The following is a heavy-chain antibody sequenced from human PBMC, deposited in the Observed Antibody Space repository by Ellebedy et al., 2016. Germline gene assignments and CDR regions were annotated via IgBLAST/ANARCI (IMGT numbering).Heavy chain of an antibody. D-gene: IGHD1-1*01. Sequence: RASVKVSCKASGYTFTSYYMHWVRQAPGQGLEWMGWISTYNGDTNYAQKFQGRVTLTADKSTSTVYMDVSSLRSDDTAVYYCAAGNDGGWFDPWGQGTLVTVSS. CDR2: ISTYNGDT. CDR3: AAGNDGGWFDP. V-gene: IGHV1/OR15-2*03. CDR1: GYTFTSYY. J-gene: IGHJ5*02.